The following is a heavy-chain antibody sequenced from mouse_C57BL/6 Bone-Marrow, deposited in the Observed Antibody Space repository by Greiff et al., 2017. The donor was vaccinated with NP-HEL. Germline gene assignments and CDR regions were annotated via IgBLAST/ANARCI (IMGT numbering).Heavy chain of an antibody. D-gene: IGHD2-3*01. J-gene: IGHJ1*03. V-gene: IGHV14-3*01. CDR2: IEPANGNT. Sequence: EVQLQESVAELVRPGASVKLSCTASGFNIKNTYMHWVKQRPEQGLEWIGRIEPANGNTKYAPKFQGKATITADTSSNTAYLQLSSLTSEDTAIYYCARGLDGYYLYWYFDVWGTGTTVTVSS. CDR3: ARGLDGYYLYWYFDV. CDR1: GFNIKNTY.